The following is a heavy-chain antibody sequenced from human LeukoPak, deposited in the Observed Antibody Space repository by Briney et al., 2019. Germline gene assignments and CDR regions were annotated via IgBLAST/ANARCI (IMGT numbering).Heavy chain of an antibody. J-gene: IGHJ6*03. CDR1: GFTFSSYS. Sequence: PGGSLRLSCAASGFTFSSYSMNWVRQAPGKGLEYVSAISSNGGSTYYANSVKGRFTISRDNSKNTLYLQMGSLRAEDMAVYYCARGRSDCSGGSCYSLWDYYYYYMDVWGKGTTVTISS. V-gene: IGHV3-64*01. CDR2: ISSNGGST. CDR3: ARGRSDCSGGSCYSLWDYYYYYMDV. D-gene: IGHD2-15*01.